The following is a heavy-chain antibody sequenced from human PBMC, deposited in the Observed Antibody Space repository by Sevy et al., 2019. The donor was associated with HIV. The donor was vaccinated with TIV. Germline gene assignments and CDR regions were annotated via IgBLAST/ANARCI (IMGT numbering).Heavy chain of an antibody. CDR1: GFTFSRYS. J-gene: IGHJ5*02. Sequence: GGSLRLSCGASGFTFSRYSMNWVRQAPGKGLEWVSYISSSGHYIQYADSVRGRFTISRDNARDSLDLQMNSLRAEDTAVYFCVRWGYSTSGNWFDPWGQGTLVTVSS. CDR3: VRWGYSTSGNWFDP. D-gene: IGHD6-13*01. V-gene: IGHV3-21*01. CDR2: ISSSGHYI.